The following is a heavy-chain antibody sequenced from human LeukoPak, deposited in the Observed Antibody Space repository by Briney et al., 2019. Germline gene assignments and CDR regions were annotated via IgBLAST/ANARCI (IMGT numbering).Heavy chain of an antibody. D-gene: IGHD3-10*01. J-gene: IGHJ4*02. V-gene: IGHV3-30*02. Sequence: PGGSLSLSCAASGFIFSTYGMHWVRQSPGKGLEWVAFIRYDGTNQYYVDSVKGRFTISRGNAKNTVYLQMISLRPEDTAVYYCAKDVSDGDYFDFWGQGILVAVSS. CDR2: IRYDGTNQ. CDR3: AKDVSDGDYFDF. CDR1: GFIFSTYG.